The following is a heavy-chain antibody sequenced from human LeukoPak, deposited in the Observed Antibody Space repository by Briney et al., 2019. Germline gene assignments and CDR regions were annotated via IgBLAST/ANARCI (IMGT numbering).Heavy chain of an antibody. CDR2: IIPIFGTA. Sequence: ASVKVSCKASGGTFSSYAISWVRQAPGQGLEWMGGIIPIFGTANYAQKFQGRVTITTDESTSTAYMELSSLRSEDTAVYYCARGHYHPLTYYYYMDVWGKGTTVTVSS. J-gene: IGHJ6*03. D-gene: IGHD1-14*01. V-gene: IGHV1-69*05. CDR3: ARGHYHPLTYYYYMDV. CDR1: GGTFSSYA.